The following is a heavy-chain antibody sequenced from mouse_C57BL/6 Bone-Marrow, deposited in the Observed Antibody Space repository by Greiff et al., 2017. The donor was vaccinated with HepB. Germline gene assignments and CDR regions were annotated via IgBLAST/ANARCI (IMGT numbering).Heavy chain of an antibody. CDR3: AVGIYYGPYYAMDY. D-gene: IGHD2-1*01. Sequence: QVQLQQSGAELARPGASVKLSCKASGYTFTSYGIRWVKQRTGQGLEWIGEIYPRSGNTYYNEKFKGKATLTADKSSSTAYMELRSLTSEDSAVYFCAVGIYYGPYYAMDYWGQGTSVTVSS. CDR1: GYTFTSYG. V-gene: IGHV1-81*01. CDR2: IYPRSGNT. J-gene: IGHJ4*01.